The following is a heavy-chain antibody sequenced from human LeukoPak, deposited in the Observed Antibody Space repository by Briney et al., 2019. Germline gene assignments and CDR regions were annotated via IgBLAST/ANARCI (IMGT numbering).Heavy chain of an antibody. Sequence: PSETLSLTCAVYGGSFSGCYWSWIRQPPGKGLEWIGEINHSGSTNYNPSLKSRVTISVDTSKNQFSLKLSSVTAADTAVYYCARDTVSQTSWFDPWGQGTLVTVSS. CDR3: ARDTVSQTSWFDP. V-gene: IGHV4-34*01. CDR1: GGSFSGCY. CDR2: INHSGST. J-gene: IGHJ5*02. D-gene: IGHD4-17*01.